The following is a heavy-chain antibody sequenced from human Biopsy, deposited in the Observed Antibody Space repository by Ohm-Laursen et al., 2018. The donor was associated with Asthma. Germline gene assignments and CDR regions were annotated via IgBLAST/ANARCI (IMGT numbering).Heavy chain of an antibody. CDR1: GFTFGSYG. Sequence: SLRLSCAASGFTFGSYGLHWVCQAPGKGLEWVADIWFDGSNKHYADSVKGRFTISRDNSKNKLYLQMNSLRAEDTALYYCGRERSYMVDYWGQGTLVTVSS. D-gene: IGHD3-10*01. V-gene: IGHV3-33*01. CDR3: GRERSYMVDY. CDR2: IWFDGSNK. J-gene: IGHJ4*02.